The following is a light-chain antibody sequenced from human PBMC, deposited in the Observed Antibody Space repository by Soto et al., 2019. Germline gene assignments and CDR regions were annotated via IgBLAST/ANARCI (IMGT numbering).Light chain of an antibody. V-gene: IGKV3-20*01. Sequence: EIVLTQSPGTLSVSSGESATLSCRASQSVTSNYVAWYQQKPGLPPRLLIFGASNRATGIPDRFSGGVSGTDFTLTISRLEPEDFATYYCQQSYRTPYTFGQGTKLETK. CDR3: QQSYRTPYT. CDR2: GAS. J-gene: IGKJ2*01. CDR1: QSVTSNY.